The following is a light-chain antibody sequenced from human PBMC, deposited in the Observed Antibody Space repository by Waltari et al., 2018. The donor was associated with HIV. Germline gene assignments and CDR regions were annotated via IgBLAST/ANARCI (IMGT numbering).Light chain of an antibody. Sequence: QAVVTQEPSLTVSPGGTVTLTCGSSTGAVTSGHYPYWFQQKPGQAPRTLIYVTSNNHSWTPARFSGSLLGGKAALTLSGAQPEDEAEYYCLLSYSGARVFGGGTKLTVL. CDR3: LLSYSGARV. CDR1: TGAVTSGHY. V-gene: IGLV7-46*01. CDR2: VTS. J-gene: IGLJ2*01.